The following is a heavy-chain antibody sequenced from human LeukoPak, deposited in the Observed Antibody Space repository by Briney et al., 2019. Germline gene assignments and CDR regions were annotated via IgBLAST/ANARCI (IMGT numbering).Heavy chain of an antibody. CDR2: ISSSSSYI. CDR1: AFTFSSYS. V-gene: IGHV3-21*01. J-gene: IGHJ5*02. D-gene: IGHD2-8*02. CDR3: ARDTGGRGWFDP. Sequence: PGGSLRLSCAASAFTFSSYSMNWVRQAPGKGLEWVSSISSSSSYIYYADSVKGRFTISRDNAKNSLYLQMNSLRAEDTAVYYCARDTGGRGWFDPWGQGTLVTVSS.